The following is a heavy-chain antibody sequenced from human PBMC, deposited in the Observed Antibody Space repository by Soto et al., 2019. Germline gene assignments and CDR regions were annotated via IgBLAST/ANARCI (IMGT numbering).Heavy chain of an antibody. D-gene: IGHD3-10*01. CDR2: ISYDGSNK. V-gene: IGHV3-30*18. CDR3: AKGSSLLWFGEPFDY. Sequence: QVQLVESGGGVVQPGRSLRLSCAASGFTFSSYGMHWVRQAPGKGLEWVAVISYDGSNKYYADSVKGRFTISRDNSKNTLYLQMNSLRAEDTAVYYCAKGSSLLWFGEPFDYWGQGTLVTVSS. CDR1: GFTFSSYG. J-gene: IGHJ4*02.